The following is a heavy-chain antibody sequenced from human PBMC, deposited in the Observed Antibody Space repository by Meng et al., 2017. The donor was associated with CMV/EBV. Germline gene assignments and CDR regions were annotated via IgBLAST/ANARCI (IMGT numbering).Heavy chain of an antibody. CDR2: IYTSGST. D-gene: IGHD6-19*01. V-gene: IGHV4-4*07. Sequence: QVPLQESGPSLSKPSETLSLTCTGSGGCISSYNWGWIRQPAGKGLEWIGRIYTSGSTNYNPSLKSRATMSVDTSKNQFSLKLSSVTAADTAVYYCARDSSGWYPHFDYWGQGTLVTVSS. CDR3: ARDSSGWYPHFDY. CDR1: GGCISSYN. J-gene: IGHJ4*02.